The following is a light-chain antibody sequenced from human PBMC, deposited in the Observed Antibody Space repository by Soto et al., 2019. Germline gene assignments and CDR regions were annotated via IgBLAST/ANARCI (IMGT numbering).Light chain of an antibody. CDR1: QSISSW. Sequence: DIQMTPSPSTLSASVGDRVTITCRASQSISSWLAWYQQKPGKAPKLLIYDASSLESGVPSRFSGSGSGTEFTLTISSLQPDDFATYYCLQYNSYSQTFGQGTKWIS. CDR3: LQYNSYSQT. V-gene: IGKV1-5*01. CDR2: DAS. J-gene: IGKJ1*01.